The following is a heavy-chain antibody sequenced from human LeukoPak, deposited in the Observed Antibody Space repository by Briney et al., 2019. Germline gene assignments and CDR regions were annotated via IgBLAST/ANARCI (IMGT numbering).Heavy chain of an antibody. D-gene: IGHD3-22*01. J-gene: IGHJ4*02. V-gene: IGHV3-48*04. CDR2: ISSSSSTI. CDR3: ARESGTYYYDSSGYLD. Sequence: GGSLRLSCAASGFTFSSYSMNWVRQAPGKGLEWVSYISSSSSTIYYADSVKGRFTISRDNAKNSLYLQMNSLRAEDTAVYYCARESGTYYYDSSGYLDWGQGTLVTVSS. CDR1: GFTFSSYS.